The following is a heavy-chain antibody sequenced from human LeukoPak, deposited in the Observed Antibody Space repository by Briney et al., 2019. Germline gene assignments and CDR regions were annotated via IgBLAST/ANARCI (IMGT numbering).Heavy chain of an antibody. J-gene: IGHJ4*02. CDR2: IKSDGSST. V-gene: IGHV3-74*01. D-gene: IGHD3-10*01. CDR3: ARERYYYGSGSSFDY. Sequence: GGSLRLSCAASGFTYSSYWMHWVRQVPGKGLVWVSLIKSDGSSTNYADSVKGRFTISRDNSKNTLYLQMNSLRAEDTAVYYCARERYYYGSGSSFDYWGQGTLVTVPS. CDR1: GFTYSSYW.